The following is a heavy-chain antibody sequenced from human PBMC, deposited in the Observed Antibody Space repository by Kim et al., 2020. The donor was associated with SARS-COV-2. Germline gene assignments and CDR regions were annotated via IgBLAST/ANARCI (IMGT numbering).Heavy chain of an antibody. Sequence: GGSLRLSCAASGFTFSGFFMTWVRQAPGKGLEWVAQINPGGSEKFYVDSVKGRFTISRDNAKKSLFLQMNSLRAEDTAVYYCARDGRVHYWGQGTLVAVS. CDR1: GFTFSGFF. D-gene: IGHD1-26*01. J-gene: IGHJ4*02. CDR2: INPGGSEK. V-gene: IGHV3-7*01. CDR3: ARDGRVHY.